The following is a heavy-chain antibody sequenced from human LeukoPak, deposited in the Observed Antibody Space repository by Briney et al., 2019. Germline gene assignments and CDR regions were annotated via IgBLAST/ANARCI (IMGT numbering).Heavy chain of an antibody. J-gene: IGHJ4*02. CDR1: GGSFSGYY. D-gene: IGHD6-13*01. CDR2: INHSGST. CDR3: ARGEVNFYGIAAAGSLRGSFDY. Sequence: SETLSRTCAVYGGSFSGYYWSWIRQPPGKGLEWIGEINHSGSTNYNPSLKSRVTISVDTSKNQFSLKLSSVTAADTAVYYCARGEVNFYGIAAAGSLRGSFDYWGQGTLVTVSS. V-gene: IGHV4-34*01.